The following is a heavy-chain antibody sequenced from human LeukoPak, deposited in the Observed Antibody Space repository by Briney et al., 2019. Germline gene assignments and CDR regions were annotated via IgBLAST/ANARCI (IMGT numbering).Heavy chain of an antibody. CDR3: ARATGGYDFSPRGYYWYFDL. J-gene: IGHJ2*01. CDR1: GYTFTSYG. CDR2: ISAYNGNT. Sequence: ASVKVSCKASGYTFTSYGISWVRQAPGQGLEWMGWISAYNGNTNYAQKLQGRATMTTDTSTSTAYMELRSLRPDDTAVYYCARATGGYDFSPRGYYWYFDLWGRGTLVTVSS. D-gene: IGHD5-12*01. V-gene: IGHV1-18*04.